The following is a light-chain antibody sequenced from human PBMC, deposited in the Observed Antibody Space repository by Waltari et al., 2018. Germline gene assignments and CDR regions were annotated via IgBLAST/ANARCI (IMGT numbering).Light chain of an antibody. CDR3: QQRSNWPRGFT. V-gene: IGKV3-11*01. CDR2: DAS. CDR1: QSVSSY. J-gene: IGKJ3*01. Sequence: DIVLTQSPATLSLSPGERATLSCRASQSVSSYLAWYQQKPGQAPRLLIDDASNRATGIPARFSGSGSGTDFTLTISSLEPEDVAVYYCQQRSNWPRGFTFGPGTKVDIK.